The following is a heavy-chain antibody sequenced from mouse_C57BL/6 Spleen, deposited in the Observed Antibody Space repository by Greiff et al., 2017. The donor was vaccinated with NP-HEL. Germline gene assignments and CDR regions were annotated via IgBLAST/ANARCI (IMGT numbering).Heavy chain of an antibody. CDR1: GFTFSAYG. Sequence: SGGGLVTPGGSLKLSCAASGFTFSAYGMHWVRQAPEKGLEWVAYISSGSSTIYYADTVEGRFTISRDNAKITLFLQMTSLRSEDTAMYYCAGGVLPSFYYAMDYWGQGTSVTVSS. J-gene: IGHJ4*01. D-gene: IGHD1-1*01. CDR2: ISSGSSTI. CDR3: AGGVLPSFYYAMDY. V-gene: IGHV5-17*01.